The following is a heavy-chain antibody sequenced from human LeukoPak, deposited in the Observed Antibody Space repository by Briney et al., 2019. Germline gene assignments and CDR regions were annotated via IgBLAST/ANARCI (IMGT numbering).Heavy chain of an antibody. CDR1: GGSISSYY. D-gene: IGHD2-15*01. J-gene: IGHJ4*02. V-gene: IGHV4-4*07. CDR3: ARDFVVAGYCSGGSCSTGFDY. Sequence: PSETLSLTCTVSGGSISSYYWSWIRQPAGKGLEWIGRIYTSGSTNYNPSLKSRVTMSVDTSKNQFSLKLSSVTAADTAVYYCARDFVVAGYCSGGSCSTGFDYWGQGTLVTVSS. CDR2: IYTSGST.